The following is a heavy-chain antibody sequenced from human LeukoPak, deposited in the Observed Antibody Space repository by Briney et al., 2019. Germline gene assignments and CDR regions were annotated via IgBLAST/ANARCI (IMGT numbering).Heavy chain of an antibody. Sequence: GGSLRLSCAASGFTFNNYWMHWVRQAPGKGLVWVSRINSDGSSTTYADSVKGRFTISRDNAKKMLFLQMTSLRAEDTAVYYCTRDFYSSSWDWGQGTLVTVSS. CDR2: INSDGSST. J-gene: IGHJ1*01. D-gene: IGHD6-13*01. V-gene: IGHV3-74*01. CDR3: TRDFYSSSWD. CDR1: GFTFNNYW.